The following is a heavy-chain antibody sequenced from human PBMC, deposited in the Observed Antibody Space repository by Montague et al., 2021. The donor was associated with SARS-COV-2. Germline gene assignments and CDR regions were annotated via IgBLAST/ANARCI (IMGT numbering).Heavy chain of an antibody. CDR1: GGSFSGYY. V-gene: IGHV4-34*01. D-gene: IGHD2-2*02. CDR2: INHSGSA. CDR3: ARLGEGVVPAPILGVGPYYSYFDMDV. J-gene: IGHJ6*03. Sequence: SETLSLTCAVYGGSFSGYYWNWIRQPPGKGLEWIGEINHSGSANXNPSLKRRVTISVDTSKNQFSLKLNSVTAADTAVYYCARLGEGVVPAPILGVGPYYSYFDMDVWGKGATVTVSS.